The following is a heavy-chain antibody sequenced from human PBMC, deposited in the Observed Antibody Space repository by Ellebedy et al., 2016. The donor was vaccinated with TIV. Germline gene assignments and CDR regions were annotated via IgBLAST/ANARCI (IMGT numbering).Heavy chain of an antibody. D-gene: IGHD6-6*01. CDR1: GFTFSSYG. CDR2: ISYDGSNK. CDR3: AKDPVASIAARGGYFDY. V-gene: IGHV3-30*18. J-gene: IGHJ4*02. Sequence: GGSLRLXXAASGFTFSSYGMHWVRQAPGKGLEWVAVISYDGSNKYYADSVKGRFTISRDNSKNTLYLQMNSLRAEDTAVYYCAKDPVASIAARGGYFDYWGQGTLVTVSS.